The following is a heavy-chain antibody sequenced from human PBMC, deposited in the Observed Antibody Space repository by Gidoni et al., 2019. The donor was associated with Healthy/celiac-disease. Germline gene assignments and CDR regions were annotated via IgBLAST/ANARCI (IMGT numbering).Heavy chain of an antibody. V-gene: IGHV3-33*01. Sequence: QVQLVESGGGVVQPGRSLRLSCAASGFTFSSYGMHWVRQAPGKGLEWVAVIWYDGSNKYYADSVKGRVTISRDNSKNTLYLQMNSLRAEDTAVYYCARDTFIAAAGTGYYGMDVWGQGTTVTVSS. CDR3: ARDTFIAAAGTGYYGMDV. CDR2: IWYDGSNK. J-gene: IGHJ6*02. CDR1: GFTFSSYG. D-gene: IGHD6-13*01.